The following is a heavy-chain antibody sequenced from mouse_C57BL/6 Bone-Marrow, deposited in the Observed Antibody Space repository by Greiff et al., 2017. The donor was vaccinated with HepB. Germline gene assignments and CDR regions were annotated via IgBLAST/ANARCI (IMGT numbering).Heavy chain of an antibody. CDR1: GYTFTGYW. J-gene: IGHJ1*03. Sequence: VQLQQSGAELLKPGASVKLSCKATGYTFTGYWIEWVKQRPGHGLEWSGEILPGSGSTNYNEKFKGKSTFTADTASNTASMQLSSLTTEDSAIDYGARLVDYDGDWYFDVWGTGTTVTVSS. CDR2: ILPGSGST. CDR3: ARLVDYDGDWYFDV. D-gene: IGHD2-4*01. V-gene: IGHV1-9*01.